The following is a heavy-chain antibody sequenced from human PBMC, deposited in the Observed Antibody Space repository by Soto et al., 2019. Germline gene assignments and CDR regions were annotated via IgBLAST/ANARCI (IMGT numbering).Heavy chain of an antibody. D-gene: IGHD6-13*01. CDR1: GGTFSSYA. CDR3: ARDRIAAAGSYYYYYGIDV. CDR2: IIPIFGTA. J-gene: IGHJ6*02. V-gene: IGHV1-69*01. Sequence: QVQLVQSGAEVKKPGSSVKVSCKASGGTFSSYAISWVRQAPGQGLEWMGGIIPIFGTANYAQKFQGRVTITADDSTSTAYMELSSLRSEDTAVYYCARDRIAAAGSYYYYYGIDVWGQGTTVTVSS.